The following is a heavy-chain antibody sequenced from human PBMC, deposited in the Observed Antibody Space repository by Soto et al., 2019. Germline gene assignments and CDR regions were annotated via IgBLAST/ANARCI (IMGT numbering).Heavy chain of an antibody. CDR1: GFTFSNYG. D-gene: IGHD4-17*01. J-gene: IGHJ4*02. V-gene: IGHV3-30*18. Sequence: QVQLVDSGGGVVQPGGSLRLSCAASGFTFSNYGMHWVRQAPGKGLEWVAFISNDGSKNYYADSVRGRFTISRDNSMNTLFLQMNSLRPEDTATYYCVKVPLRPYYFDYWGPGTLVTVSS. CDR2: ISNDGSKN. CDR3: VKVPLRPYYFDY.